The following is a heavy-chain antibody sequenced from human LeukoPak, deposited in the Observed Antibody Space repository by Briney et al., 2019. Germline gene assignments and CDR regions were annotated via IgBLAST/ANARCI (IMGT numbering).Heavy chain of an antibody. CDR1: GDSVSSNTTT. CDR2: TNYRSKWSR. J-gene: IGHJ4*02. V-gene: IGHV6-1*01. Sequence: SQTLSLTCAISGDSVSSNTTTWSWIRLSPSRGLEWLGRTNYRSKWSRDYTESVKSRITIDPDTSKNQFSLQLSSVTPEDTAVYYCAGSKSYFAYWGQGTLVTVSS. CDR3: AGSKSYFAY.